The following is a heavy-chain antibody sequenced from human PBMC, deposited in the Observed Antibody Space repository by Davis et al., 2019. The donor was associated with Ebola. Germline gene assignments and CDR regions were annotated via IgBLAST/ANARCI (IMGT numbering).Heavy chain of an antibody. CDR1: GFTFSSYA. D-gene: IGHD3/OR15-3a*01. CDR3: ARGTGLYYYYGMDV. Sequence: GESLKISCAASGFTFSSYAMSRVRQAPGKGLEWVSAISGSGGSTYYADSVKGRFTTSRDNSKNTLYLQMNSLRAEDTAVYYCARGTGLYYYYGMDVWGQGTTVTVSS. V-gene: IGHV3-23*01. CDR2: ISGSGGST. J-gene: IGHJ6*02.